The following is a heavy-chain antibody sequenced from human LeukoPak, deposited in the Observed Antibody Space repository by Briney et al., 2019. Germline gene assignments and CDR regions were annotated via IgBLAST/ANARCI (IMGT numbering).Heavy chain of an antibody. CDR1: GFTFSSYW. D-gene: IGHD6-6*01. J-gene: IGHJ3*02. V-gene: IGHV3-74*01. Sequence: GGSLRLSCAASGFTFSSYWMHWVRQAPGKGLVWVSRINSDGSSTSYADSVKGRFAISRDNAKNTLYLQMNSLRAEDTAVYYCESSKYSSDVFDIWGKGKMATVSS. CDR3: ESSKYSSDVFDI. CDR2: INSDGSST.